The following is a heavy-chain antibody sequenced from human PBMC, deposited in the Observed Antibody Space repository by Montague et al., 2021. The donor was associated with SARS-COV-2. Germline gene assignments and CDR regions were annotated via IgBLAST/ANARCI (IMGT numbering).Heavy chain of an antibody. CDR1: GGSIRTSSYD. CDR3: AMRGGALDAFDI. D-gene: IGHD4-17*01. J-gene: IGHJ3*02. Sequence: SETLSLTCTVSGGSIRTSSYDWGWIRQPPGKGLDWIGSIYYSGSTCYNPSLKSRVTISVDTSKNQFSLKLSSVTAADTAVYYCAMRGGALDAFDIWGQGTMVIVSS. CDR2: IYYSGST. V-gene: IGHV4-39*01.